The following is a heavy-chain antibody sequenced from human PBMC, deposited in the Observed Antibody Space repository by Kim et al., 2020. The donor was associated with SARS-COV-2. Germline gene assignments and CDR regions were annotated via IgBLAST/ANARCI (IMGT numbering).Heavy chain of an antibody. CDR1: GFTFRNYG. CDR2: ISDRGSST. CDR3: AKGLHCGGSVCSVWSHFAVDA. J-gene: IGHJ6*02. Sequence: GGSLRLSCVASGFTFRNYGMNWVRQAPGKGLQWVSGISDRGSSTSYRDSVKGRFIISRDDSNDMVYLQMNSLRPEDTAVYYCAKGLHCGGSVCSVWSHFAVDAWGQGTTVTVSS. V-gene: IGHV3-23*01. D-gene: IGHD2-21*01.